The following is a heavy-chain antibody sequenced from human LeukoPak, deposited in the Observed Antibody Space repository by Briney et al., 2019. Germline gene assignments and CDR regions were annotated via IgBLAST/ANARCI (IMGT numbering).Heavy chain of an antibody. V-gene: IGHV1-69*04. CDR2: IIPILGIA. D-gene: IGHD2-15*01. CDR3: ARDRVVVAHFDY. J-gene: IGHJ4*02. Sequence: SVKVSCKASGGTFSSYAISWVRQAPGQGLEWRERIIPILGIANYAQKFQGRVTITADKSTSTAYMELSSLRSEDTAVYYCARDRVVVAHFDYWGQGTLVTVSS. CDR1: GGTFSSYA.